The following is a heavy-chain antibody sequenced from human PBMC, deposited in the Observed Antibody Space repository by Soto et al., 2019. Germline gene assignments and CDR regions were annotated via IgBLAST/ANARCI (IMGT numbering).Heavy chain of an antibody. D-gene: IGHD2-15*01. V-gene: IGHV1-8*01. CDR3: VRHPGGVATPGDDY. J-gene: IGHJ4*02. CDR1: GYPFSAFD. Sequence: QVQLVQSGAEVKKPGASVKVSCEASGYPFSAFDINWVRQAGGQGLEWMGWMNPDSGDTAFAQRFQDRITMTRSTSISTAYMELSRLTSDDTAVYFCVRHPGGVATPGDDYWGQGTLVTVSS. CDR2: MNPDSGDT.